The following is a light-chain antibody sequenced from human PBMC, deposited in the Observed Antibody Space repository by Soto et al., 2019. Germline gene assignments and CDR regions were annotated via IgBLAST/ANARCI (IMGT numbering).Light chain of an antibody. CDR3: QHYYSPPFT. CDR1: QSVLYSSNKKNY. V-gene: IGKV4-1*01. Sequence: DIVLTQSPDSLAMSLGERATINCKSSQSVLYSSNKKNYLAWYQQKPGQPPKLLISWASTRESRVHDRYSGSGSRTDFTLTISSLQAEDVAIDYCQHYYSPPFTFGPKTKVDI. CDR2: WAS. J-gene: IGKJ3*01.